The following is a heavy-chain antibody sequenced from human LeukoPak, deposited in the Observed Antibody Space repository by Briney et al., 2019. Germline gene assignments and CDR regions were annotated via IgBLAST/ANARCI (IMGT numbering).Heavy chain of an antibody. CDR2: IRFDGTNK. CDR3: ATLSTYTSNWHDY. V-gene: IGHV3-30*02. Sequence: GGSLRLSCATSGFTFSRFGMHWVRQAPGKGLEWVAFIRFDGTNKHYADSVNGRFTISRDNSKNMLYLQMNSLRPEDTAVYYCATLSTYTSNWHDYWGQGALVTVSS. D-gene: IGHD1-1*01. J-gene: IGHJ4*02. CDR1: GFTFSRFG.